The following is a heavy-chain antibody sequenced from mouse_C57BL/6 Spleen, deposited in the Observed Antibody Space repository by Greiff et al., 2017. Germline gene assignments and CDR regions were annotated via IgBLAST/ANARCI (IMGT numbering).Heavy chain of an antibody. D-gene: IGHD1-1*01. CDR1: GYTFTSYW. V-gene: IGHV1-52*01. CDR2: IDPSDSET. Sequence: VQLQQSGAELVRPGSSVKLSCKASGYTFTSYWMHWVKQRPIQGLEWIGNIDPSDSETHYNQKFKDKATLTADKSSSTAYMQLSSLTSEDSAVYYCALITTVVAGRAMDYWGQGTSVTVSS. CDR3: ALITTVVAGRAMDY. J-gene: IGHJ4*01.